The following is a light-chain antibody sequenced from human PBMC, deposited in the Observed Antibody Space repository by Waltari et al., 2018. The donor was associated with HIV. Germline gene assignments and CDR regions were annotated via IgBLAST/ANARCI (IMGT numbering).Light chain of an antibody. V-gene: IGKV4-1*01. CDR1: QSVLFSSNNKNY. CDR2: WAS. CDR3: QQDYTTSLFT. J-gene: IGKJ3*01. Sequence: VRTQSPDSLAVSLGERATINCKSSQSVLFSSNNKNYLAWYQQKPGQPPKLLIYWASTRESGVPDRFSGGGSGTDFTLTISSLQAEDVAVYYCQQDYTTSLFTFGPGTKVDIK.